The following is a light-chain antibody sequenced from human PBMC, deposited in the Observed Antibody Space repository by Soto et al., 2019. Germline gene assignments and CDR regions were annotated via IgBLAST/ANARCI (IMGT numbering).Light chain of an antibody. CDR1: QGIRSA. Sequence: AIQLTQSPSSLSASVGDRVTITCRASQGIRSALGWYQQKPGKVPKLLIYAASTLQIGVPSRFSGSGFGTDFTLTINSLQPEDFATYYCLLDYAYFWAFGQGTKVEVK. CDR3: LLDYAYFWA. V-gene: IGKV1-6*01. J-gene: IGKJ1*01. CDR2: AAS.